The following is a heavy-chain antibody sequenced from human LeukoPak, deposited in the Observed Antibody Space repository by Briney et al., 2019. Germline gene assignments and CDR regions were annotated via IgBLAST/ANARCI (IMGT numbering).Heavy chain of an antibody. CDR3: ARGGPPYYDILTGLPNWFDP. J-gene: IGHJ5*02. V-gene: IGHV3-53*01. Sequence: GGSLRLSCAASGFTVSSNYMSWVRQAPGKGLEWVSGIYSGGSTYYADSVKGRFTISRDNSKKTLYLQMNSLRAEDTAVYYCARGGPPYYDILTGLPNWFDPWGQGTLVTVSS. D-gene: IGHD3-9*01. CDR1: GFTVSSNY. CDR2: IYSGGST.